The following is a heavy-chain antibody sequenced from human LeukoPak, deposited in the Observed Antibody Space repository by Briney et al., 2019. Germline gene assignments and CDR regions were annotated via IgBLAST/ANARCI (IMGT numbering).Heavy chain of an antibody. Sequence: GGSLRLSCAASGFTFSSYSMNWVRQAPGKGLEWVSYISSSSSTIYYADSVKGRFTISRDNAKNSLYLQMNSLRAEDTAVYYCARGRNDYGDKYYYMDVWGKGTTVIISS. CDR3: ARGRNDYGDKYYYMDV. CDR1: GFTFSSYS. D-gene: IGHD4-17*01. J-gene: IGHJ6*03. CDR2: ISSSSSTI. V-gene: IGHV3-48*01.